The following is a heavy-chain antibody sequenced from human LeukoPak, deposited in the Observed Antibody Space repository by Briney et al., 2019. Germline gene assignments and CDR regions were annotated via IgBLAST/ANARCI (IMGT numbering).Heavy chain of an antibody. CDR1: GFTFSSYA. J-gene: IGHJ4*02. V-gene: IGHV3-23*01. D-gene: IGHD2-15*01. Sequence: GGSLRLSCAASGFTFSSYAMSWVRQAPGKGLEWVSAISGSGGSTYYADSVKGRFTISRDNSRNTLYLQMNSLRAEDTAVYYCAKGYCSGGSCPVFDYWGQGTLVTVSS. CDR3: AKGYCSGGSCPVFDY. CDR2: ISGSGGST.